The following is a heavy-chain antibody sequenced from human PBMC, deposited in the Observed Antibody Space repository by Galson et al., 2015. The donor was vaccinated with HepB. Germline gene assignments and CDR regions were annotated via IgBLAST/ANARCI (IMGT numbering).Heavy chain of an antibody. D-gene: IGHD6-13*01. CDR2: IDPSDSYT. CDR3: ARHVRDYSSTWYASGDY. J-gene: IGHJ4*02. V-gene: IGHV5-10-1*01. CDR1: GYSFTSYW. Sequence: QSGAEVKKPGESLRISCTGSGYSFTSYWISWVRQMPGKGLEWMGRIDPSDSYTNYSPSFQGHVTISADKSISTAYLQWSSLKASDTAMYYCARHVRDYSSTWYASGDYWGQGTLVTVSS.